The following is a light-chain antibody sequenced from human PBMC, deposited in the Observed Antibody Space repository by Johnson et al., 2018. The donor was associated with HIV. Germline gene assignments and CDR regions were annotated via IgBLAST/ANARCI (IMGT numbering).Light chain of an antibody. CDR2: EIN. Sequence: QSVLTQPPSVSAAPGQKVTISCSGSSSNIGNNYVSWYQQLPGTAPKLLIYEINKRPSGIPDRFSGSKSGTSATLGITGLQTGDEADYYCGTWDSSLSAGCYVFGTGTKVTVL. CDR1: SSNIGNNY. J-gene: IGLJ1*01. V-gene: IGLV1-51*02. CDR3: GTWDSSLSAGCYV.